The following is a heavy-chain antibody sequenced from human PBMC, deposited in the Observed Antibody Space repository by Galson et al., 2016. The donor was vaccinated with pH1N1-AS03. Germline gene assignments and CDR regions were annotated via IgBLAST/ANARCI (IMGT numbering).Heavy chain of an antibody. J-gene: IGHJ4*02. V-gene: IGHV1-18*04. D-gene: IGHD3-10*01. CDR1: GYSFPTYS. Sequence: SVKVSCKASGYSFPTYSFNWVRQAPGQGLEWLGWISAYSGDTHYARKFQGRVTLTTDTSTSTAYMELRSLTSDDTAVHYCARAHYNAGYVPDFWGQGTLVTVSS. CDR3: ARAHYNAGYVPDF. CDR2: ISAYSGDT.